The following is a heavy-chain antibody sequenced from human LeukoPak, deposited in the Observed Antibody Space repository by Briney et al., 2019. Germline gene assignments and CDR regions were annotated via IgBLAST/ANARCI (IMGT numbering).Heavy chain of an antibody. J-gene: IGHJ4*02. V-gene: IGHV3-48*04. Sequence: PGGSLRLSCAASSFTFSSYSMNWVRQAPGKGLEWVSFISSSGDTIYYADSVKGRFTISRDNAKSSLYLQMNSLRAEDTAVYYCARDFYDFWSGFEYYFDYWGQGTLVTVSS. D-gene: IGHD3-3*01. CDR1: SFTFSSYS. CDR3: ARDFYDFWSGFEYYFDY. CDR2: ISSSGDTI.